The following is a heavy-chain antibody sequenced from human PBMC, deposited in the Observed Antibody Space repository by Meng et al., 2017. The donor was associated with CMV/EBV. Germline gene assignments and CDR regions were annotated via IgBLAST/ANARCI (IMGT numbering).Heavy chain of an antibody. V-gene: IGHV3-30-3*01. Sequence: GESLKISCAASGFTFSSYAMHWVHQAPGKGLEWVAVISYDGSNKYYADSVKGRFTISRDNSKNTLYLQMNSLRAEDTAVYYCAIHSNYFDYWGQGTLVTVSS. D-gene: IGHD4-11*01. CDR1: GFTFSSYA. J-gene: IGHJ4*02. CDR2: ISYDGSNK. CDR3: AIHSNYFDY.